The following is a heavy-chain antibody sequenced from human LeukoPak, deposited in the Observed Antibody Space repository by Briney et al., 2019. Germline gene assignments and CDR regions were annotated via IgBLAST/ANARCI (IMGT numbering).Heavy chain of an antibody. CDR2: IIPILCIA. CDR1: GGTFSSYA. J-gene: IGHJ5*02. V-gene: IGHV1-69*04. CDR3: ARLVRGSNWFDP. Sequence: GASVKVSCKASGGTFSSYAISWVRQAPGQGLEWMGRIIPILCIANYEQKFQGRVTITADKSTSTAYIELRILRSEDTAVYYCARLVRGSNWFDPWGQGTLVTVSS. D-gene: IGHD3-10*01.